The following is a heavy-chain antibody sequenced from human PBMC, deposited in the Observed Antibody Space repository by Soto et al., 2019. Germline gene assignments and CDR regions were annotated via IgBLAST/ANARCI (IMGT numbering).Heavy chain of an antibody. D-gene: IGHD5-12*01. J-gene: IGHJ3*02. Sequence: ESGGGVVQPGRSLRLSCAASGFTFSSYGMHWVRQAPGKGLEGVAVISYDGSNKYYADSVKGRLTISRDNSKNTLYLQMNSLRGEDTAVYYCAKDNGSGCDWLRVGDASDIWGQGTMVTVSS. V-gene: IGHV3-30*18. CDR3: AKDNGSGCDWLRVGDASDI. CDR2: ISYDGSNK. CDR1: GFTFSSYG.